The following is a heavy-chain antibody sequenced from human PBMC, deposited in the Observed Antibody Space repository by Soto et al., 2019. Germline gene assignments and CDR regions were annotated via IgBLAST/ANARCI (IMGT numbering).Heavy chain of an antibody. D-gene: IGHD1-26*01. Sequence: EVQLVESGGGLIQPGGSLRLSCAASGFTVSSNYMSWVRQAPGRGLEWVSIIYSGGSTYYADSVKGRFTISRDNSKNTLYHQMNTLRAEDTAVYYCAIASGSGSYSFDHWGQGTQVTVSS. V-gene: IGHV3-53*01. J-gene: IGHJ4*02. CDR2: IYSGGST. CDR1: GFTVSSNY. CDR3: AIASGSGSYSFDH.